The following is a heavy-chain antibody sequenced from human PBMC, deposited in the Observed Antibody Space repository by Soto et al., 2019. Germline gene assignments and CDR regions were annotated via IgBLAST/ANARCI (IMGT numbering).Heavy chain of an antibody. J-gene: IGHJ3*02. D-gene: IGHD4-17*01. V-gene: IGHV4-4*02. Sequence: QVQLQESGPGLVKPSGTLSLTCAVSSGSISSSNWWSWVRQPPGKGLEWIGEIYHSGSTNYNPSLNSRVTISVDKSKNQFSLKLSSVTAADTAVYYCARDSQDYGDYGGAFDIWGQGTMVTVSS. CDR3: ARDSQDYGDYGGAFDI. CDR2: IYHSGST. CDR1: SGSISSSNW.